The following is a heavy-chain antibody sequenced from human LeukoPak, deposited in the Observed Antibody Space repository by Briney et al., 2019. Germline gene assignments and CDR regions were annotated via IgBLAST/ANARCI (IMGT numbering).Heavy chain of an antibody. J-gene: IGHJ3*02. V-gene: IGHV3-53*01. CDR1: RFTVSSNY. CDR3: ARGGVWAAFDI. D-gene: IGHD3-16*01. CDR2: IYSGGST. Sequence: GGFLRLSCAASRFTVSSNYMSWVRQAPGKWLEWVSVIYSGGSTYYAASVKGRFTISRDNSKNTLYLQMNSLRAEDTAVYYCARGGVWAAFDIWGQGTMVTVSS.